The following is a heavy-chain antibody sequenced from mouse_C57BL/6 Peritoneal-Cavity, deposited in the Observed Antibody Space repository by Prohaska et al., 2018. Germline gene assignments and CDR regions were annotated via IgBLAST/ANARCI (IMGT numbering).Heavy chain of an antibody. CDR2: IYWDDDK. D-gene: IGHD2-1*01. CDR3: ARRRYGNNWYFDV. CDR1: GFSLSTSGMG. Sequence: QVTLKESGPGILQSSQTLSLTCSFSGFSLSTSGMGVSWIRQPSGKGLAWLAHIYWDDDKRYNPSLKSRLTISKDTSRNQVFLKITSGDTADTATYYCARRRYGNNWYFDVWGTGTTVTVSS. J-gene: IGHJ1*03. V-gene: IGHV8-12*01.